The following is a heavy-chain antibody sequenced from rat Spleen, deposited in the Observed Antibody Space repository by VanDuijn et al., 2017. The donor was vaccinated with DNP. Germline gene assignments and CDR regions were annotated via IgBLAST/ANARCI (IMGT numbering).Heavy chain of an antibody. CDR2: IMDDGSGT. J-gene: IGHJ2*01. CDR3: ATHRLRVFHY. CDR1: GFSFGDYA. V-gene: IGHV5S10*01. D-gene: IGHD1-7*01. Sequence: EVQLVESGGGLVQPGTSLKLSCAASGFSFGDYAMAWVRQSPKKGLEWVRNIMDDGSGTYYRDSVKGRFTISRDNAKSTLYLQMDSLRSEDTATYYCATHRLRVFHYWGQGVMVTVSS.